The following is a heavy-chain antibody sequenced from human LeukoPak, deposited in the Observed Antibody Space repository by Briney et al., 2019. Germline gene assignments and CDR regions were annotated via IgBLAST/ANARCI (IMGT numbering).Heavy chain of an antibody. J-gene: IGHJ4*02. CDR2: IGGGGSHT. Sequence: GGSLRLSCTASAFAFNDSPMNWVRQAPGKGLECVSTIGGGGSHTYYADSGKGPFTISRDNSKNTLCLQTNSLVSADTAVNDCAKGAAVVRIFEGFYFDYWGQGTLVTVSS. D-gene: IGHD3-16*01. V-gene: IGHV3-23*01. CDR3: AKGAAVVRIFEGFYFDY. CDR1: AFAFNDSP.